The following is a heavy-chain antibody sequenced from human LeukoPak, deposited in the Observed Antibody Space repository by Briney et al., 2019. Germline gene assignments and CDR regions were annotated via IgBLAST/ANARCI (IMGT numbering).Heavy chain of an antibody. CDR2: IYPGDSDT. Sequence: GESLKISCKGSGYRFTTQWIGWVRQMPGKGLEWMGIIYPGDSDTRYSPSFQGQVTISADKSISTAYLQWSSLKASDTAMYYCARLYDSSGYPYYFDYWGQGTLVTVSS. J-gene: IGHJ4*02. V-gene: IGHV5-51*01. CDR1: GYRFTTQW. CDR3: ARLYDSSGYPYYFDY. D-gene: IGHD3-22*01.